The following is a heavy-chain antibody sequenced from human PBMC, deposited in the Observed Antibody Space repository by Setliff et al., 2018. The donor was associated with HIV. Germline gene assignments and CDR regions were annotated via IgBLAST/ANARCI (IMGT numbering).Heavy chain of an antibody. CDR2: IWDDGSNK. CDR3: ARNGRQLVRGEFDY. D-gene: IGHD6-6*01. V-gene: IGHV3-33*01. J-gene: IGHJ4*02. Sequence: GGSLRLSCATSGFTFSNYGMNWVRQAPGKGLEWVAVIWDDGSNKKYVDSLKSRVTISRDDAKNSLYLQMNSLRAEDTAVYYCARNGRQLVRGEFDYWGQGTLVTVSS. CDR1: GFTFSNYG.